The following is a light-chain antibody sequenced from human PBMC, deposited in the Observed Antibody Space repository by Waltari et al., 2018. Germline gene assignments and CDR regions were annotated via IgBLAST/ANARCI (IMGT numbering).Light chain of an antibody. CDR2: DVS. CDR3: SSYISSSTLEL. Sequence: QSALTQAASVSGSPGQSITISCTGSNSHVGGYNYVSWYQQHPGKAPKLIIYDVSNRPSGVSNRFSGSKSGNTASLTISGLQAEDEADYYCSSYISSSTLELFGGGTSLTVL. V-gene: IGLV2-14*03. CDR1: NSHVGGYNY. J-gene: IGLJ2*01.